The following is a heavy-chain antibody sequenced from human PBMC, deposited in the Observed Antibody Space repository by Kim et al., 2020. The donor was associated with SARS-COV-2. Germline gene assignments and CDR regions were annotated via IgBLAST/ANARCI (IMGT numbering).Heavy chain of an antibody. Sequence: GRFTISRETSKNQLYLKMNSLRAEDTAVYYCAKDGDGIVGATTGREYFQHWGQGTLVTVSS. J-gene: IGHJ1*01. V-gene: IGHV3-23*01. CDR3: AKDGDGIVGATTGREYFQH. D-gene: IGHD1-26*01.